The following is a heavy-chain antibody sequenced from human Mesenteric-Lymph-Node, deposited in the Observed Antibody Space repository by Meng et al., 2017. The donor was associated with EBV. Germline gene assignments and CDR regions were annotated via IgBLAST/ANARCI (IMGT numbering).Heavy chain of an antibody. CDR1: SHTITAYG. V-gene: IGHV1-18*01. D-gene: IGHD3-22*01. Sequence: GHLVQAGAEVGKPGGSVKVVSRSSSHTITAYGITWVLQAPGQGLECMGWIRGYNGDTKYARNFQGRVTMTTDTSTSTAYMELRSLRSDDTAVYYCARAYNSGYLMGWLDPWGQGTLVTVSS. CDR2: IRGYNGDT. J-gene: IGHJ5*02. CDR3: ARAYNSGYLMGWLDP.